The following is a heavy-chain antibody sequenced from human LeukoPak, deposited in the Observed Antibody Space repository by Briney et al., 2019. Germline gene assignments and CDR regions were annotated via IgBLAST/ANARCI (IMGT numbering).Heavy chain of an antibody. Sequence: SQTLSLTCAISGDSVSSNSAAWNWIRQSPSRGLEWLGRTYYRSKWYNDYEVSVKSRITINPDTSKNQFSLQLNSVTPEDTAVYYCARERGILLWFGELRRGYFDYWGQGTLVTVSS. CDR1: GDSVSSNSAA. CDR2: TYYRSKWYN. CDR3: ARERGILLWFGELRRGYFDY. D-gene: IGHD3-10*01. V-gene: IGHV6-1*01. J-gene: IGHJ4*02.